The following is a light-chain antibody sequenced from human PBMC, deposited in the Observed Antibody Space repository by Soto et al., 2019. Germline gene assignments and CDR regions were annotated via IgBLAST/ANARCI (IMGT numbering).Light chain of an antibody. CDR3: HQYHNWPLI. V-gene: IGKV3D-15*01. J-gene: IGKJ4*01. CDR1: QSVSSN. Sequence: EIVMTQSPATLSVSPGERATLSCRASQSVSSNLAWYQQKPGQAPRLLIYGASTRATGIPARFSGSGSGTEFTLTISSLQSEDFAVYYCHQYHNWPLIFGGGTKEDIK. CDR2: GAS.